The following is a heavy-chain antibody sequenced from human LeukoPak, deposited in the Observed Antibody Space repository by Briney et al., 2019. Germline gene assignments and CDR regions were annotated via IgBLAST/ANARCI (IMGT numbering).Heavy chain of an antibody. V-gene: IGHV4-38-2*01. CDR1: GYSISSGYY. Sequence: SETLSLTCAVSGYSISSGYYWGWIRQPPGKGLEWIGSIYHSGSTYYNPSLKSRVAISVDTSKNQFSLKLSFVTAADTAVYYCARHYGCSYGYGHYWGRGTLVTVSS. J-gene: IGHJ4*02. CDR2: IYHSGST. D-gene: IGHD5-18*01. CDR3: ARHYGCSYGYGHY.